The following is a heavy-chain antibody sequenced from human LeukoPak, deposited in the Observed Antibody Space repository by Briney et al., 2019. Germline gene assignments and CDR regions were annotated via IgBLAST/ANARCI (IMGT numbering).Heavy chain of an antibody. J-gene: IGHJ4*02. D-gene: IGHD2-21*02. V-gene: IGHV3-74*01. CDR3: ARDGDGYYVDY. Sequence: PGGSLRLSCAASGFTFSSYWMHWVRQAPGKGLVWVSRINRDGSSTSYADSVKGRFTISRDNAKNTWYLHMTRLRAEGMAVYDCARDGDGYYVDYWGKRTLVTVSS. CDR1: GFTFSSYW. CDR2: INRDGSST.